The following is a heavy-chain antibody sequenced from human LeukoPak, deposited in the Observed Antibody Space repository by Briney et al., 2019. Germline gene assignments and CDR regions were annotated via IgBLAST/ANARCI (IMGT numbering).Heavy chain of an antibody. CDR3: ALYGSGSYPD. CDR2: ISYDGSNK. CDR1: GFTFSSYA. V-gene: IGHV3-30*04. Sequence: GGSLRLSCAASGFTFSSYAMHWVRQAPGKGLEWVAVISYDGSNKYYADSVKGRFTISRDNSKNMLYLQMNSLRAEDTAVYYCALYGSGSYPDWGQGTLVTVSS. J-gene: IGHJ4*02. D-gene: IGHD3-10*01.